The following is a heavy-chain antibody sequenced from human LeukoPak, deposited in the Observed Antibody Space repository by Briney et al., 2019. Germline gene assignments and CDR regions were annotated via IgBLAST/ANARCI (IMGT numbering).Heavy chain of an antibody. J-gene: IGHJ5*02. Sequence: SQTLSLTCTVSGGSISSGDYYWSWIRQPPGKGLEWIGYIYYSGSTYYNPSLKSRVTISVDTSKNQFSLKLSSVTAADTAVYYCARDWCGGDCYSNWFDPWGQGTLVTVSS. CDR3: ARDWCGGDCYSNWFDP. CDR2: IYYSGST. V-gene: IGHV4-30-4*01. CDR1: GGSISSGDYY. D-gene: IGHD2-21*02.